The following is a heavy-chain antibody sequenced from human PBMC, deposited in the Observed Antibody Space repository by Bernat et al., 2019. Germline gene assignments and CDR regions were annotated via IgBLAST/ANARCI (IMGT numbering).Heavy chain of an antibody. V-gene: IGHV3-23*01. CDR2: ISGSGDNT. J-gene: IGHJ4*02. CDR1: GLMFSSYA. D-gene: IGHD4-23*01. Sequence: EVQLLESGGGLVQPGGSLRLSCAASGLMFSSYAMNWVRQAPGKGLEWVSAISGSGDNTYYADSVKGRFTISRDNSKNTLYLQMNSLVAEDTAVYYCAKDLNSAAPTVVFDHWGQGTLVTVSS. CDR3: AKDLNSAAPTVVFDH.